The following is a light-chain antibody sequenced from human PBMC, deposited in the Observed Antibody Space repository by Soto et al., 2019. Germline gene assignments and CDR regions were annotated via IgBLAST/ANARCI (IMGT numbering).Light chain of an antibody. CDR3: QQYCNTRLT. CDR1: QSVLYSSNNKNY. Sequence: DIVMTQSPDSLAVSLGERATINCKSSQSVLYSSNNKNYLAWYQQKPGQPPKLLIYWASTRESGVPDRFSGSGSGTDFTLTISSLQSEDVAVYYCQQYCNTRLTFGGGTKVEIK. CDR2: WAS. J-gene: IGKJ4*01. V-gene: IGKV4-1*01.